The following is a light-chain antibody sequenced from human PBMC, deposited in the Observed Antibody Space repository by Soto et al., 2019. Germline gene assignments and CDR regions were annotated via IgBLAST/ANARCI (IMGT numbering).Light chain of an antibody. CDR1: SSEVGGYNY. CDR2: EVS. V-gene: IGLV2-8*01. J-gene: IGLJ2*01. CDR3: SSYAGSNNLV. Sequence: QSALTQPPSASGSPVQSVTISCTGTSSEVGGYNYVSWYQQHPGKAPKLMIYEVSKRPSGVPDRFSGSKSGNTASLTVSGLQDEDEADYYCSSYAGSNNLVFGGGTKLTVL.